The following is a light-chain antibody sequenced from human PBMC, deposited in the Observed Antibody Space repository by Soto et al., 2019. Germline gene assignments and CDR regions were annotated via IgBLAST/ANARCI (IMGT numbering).Light chain of an antibody. CDR2: AAS. CDR3: QQYYSYPFT. CDR1: QGISSY. J-gene: IGKJ4*01. V-gene: IGKV1-8*01. Sequence: AIRMTQSPSSLSASTGVRVTITCRASQGISSYLAWYQQKVGKAPKLLIYAASTLQSGVPSRFSGSGSGTDFTLTISCLQSEDFATYYCQQYYSYPFTFGGGTKVEIK.